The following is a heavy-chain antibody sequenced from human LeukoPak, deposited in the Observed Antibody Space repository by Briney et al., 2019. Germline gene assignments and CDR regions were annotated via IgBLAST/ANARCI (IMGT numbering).Heavy chain of an antibody. Sequence: EGSLRLSCAASGFTFSSYGMSWVRQAPGKGLEWVSAISGSGGSTYYADSVKGRFTISRDNSKNTLYLQMNSLKTEDTAVYYCTTRIAAAGTWYYYYYYMDVWGKGTTVTISS. CDR1: GFTFSSYG. D-gene: IGHD6-13*01. J-gene: IGHJ6*03. V-gene: IGHV3-23*01. CDR3: TTRIAAAGTWYYYYYYMDV. CDR2: ISGSGGST.